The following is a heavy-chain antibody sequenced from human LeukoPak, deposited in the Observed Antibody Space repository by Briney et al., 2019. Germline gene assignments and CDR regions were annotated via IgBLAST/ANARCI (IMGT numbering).Heavy chain of an antibody. CDR2: IWYDESNK. V-gene: IGHV3-33*01. CDR1: GFTFSNYG. CDR3: ARGLYDSSGYFES. D-gene: IGHD3-22*01. Sequence: GGSLRLSCAASGFTFSNYGMHWVRQAPGKGLEWVAVIWYDESNKYYADSVKGRFTISRDNSKNTLYLQMNSLRSEDTAVYYCARGLYDSSGYFESWGQGTLVTVSS. J-gene: IGHJ4*02.